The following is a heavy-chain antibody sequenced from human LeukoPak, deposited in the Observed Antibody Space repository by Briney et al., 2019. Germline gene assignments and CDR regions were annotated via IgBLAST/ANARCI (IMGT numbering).Heavy chain of an antibody. CDR3: AKDQTPYYDFWSGTDAFDI. J-gene: IGHJ3*02. Sequence: GRSLRLSCAASGFTFDDYAMHWVRQAPGKGLEWVSGISWNSGSIGYADSVKGRFTISRDNAKNSLYLQMNSLRAEDMALYYCAKDQTPYYDFWSGTDAFDIWGQGTMVTVSS. V-gene: IGHV3-9*03. CDR2: ISWNSGSI. D-gene: IGHD3-3*01. CDR1: GFTFDDYA.